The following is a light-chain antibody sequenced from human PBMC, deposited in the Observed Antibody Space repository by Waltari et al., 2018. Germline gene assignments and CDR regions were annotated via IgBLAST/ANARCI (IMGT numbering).Light chain of an antibody. CDR2: GTS. CDR1: QSIVNNY. CDR3: QQAATAPWT. J-gene: IGKJ1*01. V-gene: IGKV3-20*01. Sequence: EIVLTQSPGTLSLSPGERATLSCRASQSIVNNYLAWYQQKPGQAPRLLIRGTSSRATDISDRFSGSGSGTDFTLTISRLEPEDFAVYFCQQAATAPWTFGQGTKVEIK.